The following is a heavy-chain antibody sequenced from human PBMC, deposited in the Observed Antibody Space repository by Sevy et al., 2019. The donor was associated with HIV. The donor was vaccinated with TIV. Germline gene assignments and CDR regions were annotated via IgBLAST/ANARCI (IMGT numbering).Heavy chain of an antibody. CDR3: ATLVVDSRGYYYSFAY. Sequence: GGSLRLSCAASGFTFSSYWMHWVRQAPGKGLVWVSRINSDGSSTSYADSVKGRFTISRDNAKNTLSLQMNSLRAEDTAVYYCATLVVDSRGYYYSFAYWGQGTLVTVSS. V-gene: IGHV3-74*01. D-gene: IGHD3-22*01. CDR2: INSDGSST. J-gene: IGHJ4*02. CDR1: GFTFSSYW.